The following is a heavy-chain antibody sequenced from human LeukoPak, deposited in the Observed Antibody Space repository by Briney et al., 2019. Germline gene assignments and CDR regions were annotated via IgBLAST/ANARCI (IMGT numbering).Heavy chain of an antibody. Sequence: GASVKVSCKASGYTFTSYGISWVRQAPGQGLEWMGWISAYNGNTNYAQKLQGRVTMTTDTSTSTAYMELRSLRSDDTAVYYCARGRSAAATVTYYYYYMDVWGKGTTVTVSS. V-gene: IGHV1-18*01. CDR2: ISAYNGNT. CDR1: GYTFTSYG. D-gene: IGHD6-13*01. CDR3: ARGRSAAATVTYYYYYMDV. J-gene: IGHJ6*03.